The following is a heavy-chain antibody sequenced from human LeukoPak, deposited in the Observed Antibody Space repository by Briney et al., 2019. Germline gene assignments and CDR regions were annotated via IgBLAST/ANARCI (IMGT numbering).Heavy chain of an antibody. CDR2: INHSGST. D-gene: IGHD3-10*01. CDR1: GGSFSGYY. J-gene: IGHJ6*04. Sequence: SETLSLTCAVYGGSFSGYYWSWIRQPPGKGLEWIGEINHSGSTNYNPSLKSRVTISVDTSKNQFSLKLSSVTAAGTAVYYCARGYGSGSYSVYYYGMDVWGKGTTVTVSS. CDR3: ARGYGSGSYSVYYYGMDV. V-gene: IGHV4-34*01.